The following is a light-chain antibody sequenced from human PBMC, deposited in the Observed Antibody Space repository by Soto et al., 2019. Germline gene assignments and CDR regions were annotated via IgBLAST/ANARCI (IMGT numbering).Light chain of an antibody. CDR3: KQYGTSPWT. CDR2: GAS. Sequence: DIVLTQSPGTLYLSPGERATLSCRASQSVSNNYLAWYQQKPGQAPRLLIYGASSRATGIPDRFSGSGSGTDFTLTIRRLESEDFAVYYCKQYGTSPWTFGQGTKVDIK. V-gene: IGKV3-20*01. CDR1: QSVSNNY. J-gene: IGKJ1*01.